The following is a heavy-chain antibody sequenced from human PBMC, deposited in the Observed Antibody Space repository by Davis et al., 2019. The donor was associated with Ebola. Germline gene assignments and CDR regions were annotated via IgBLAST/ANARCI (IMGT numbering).Heavy chain of an antibody. CDR3: ARYNSGSGHWYFDL. J-gene: IGHJ2*01. Sequence: MPGGSLRLSCTVSGGSISSYYWSWIRQPPGKGLEWIGYIYYSGSTNYNPSLKSRVTLSVDTSKNQFSLKLSSMTAADTAVYYCARYNSGSGHWYFDLWGRGTLVTVSS. CDR2: IYYSGST. V-gene: IGHV4-59*01. CDR1: GGSISSYY. D-gene: IGHD1-26*01.